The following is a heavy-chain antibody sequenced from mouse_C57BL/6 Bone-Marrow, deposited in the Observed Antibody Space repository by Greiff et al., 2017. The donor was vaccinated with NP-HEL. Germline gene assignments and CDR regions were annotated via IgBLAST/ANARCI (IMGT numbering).Heavy chain of an antibody. V-gene: IGHV1-80*01. CDR3: ARGRQLRLREDWFAY. CDR1: GYAFSSYW. D-gene: IGHD3-2*02. CDR2: IYPGAGDT. Sequence: QVQLQQSGAELVKPGASVKISCKASGYAFSSYWMNWVKQRPGKGLEWIGQIYPGAGDTNYNGQFKGKATLTAANSSSTAYMQLSSLTSEDSAVYFCARGRQLRLREDWFAYWGQGTRVTVSA. J-gene: IGHJ3*01.